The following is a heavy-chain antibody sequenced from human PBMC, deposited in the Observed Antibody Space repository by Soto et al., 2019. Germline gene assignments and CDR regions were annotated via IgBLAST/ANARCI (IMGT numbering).Heavy chain of an antibody. D-gene: IGHD6-6*01. Sequence: SETLSLTCTVSGGSISSYYWSWIRQPAGKGLEWIGRIYTSGSTNYNPPLKSRVTMSVDTSKNQFSLKLSSVTAADTAVYYCVGGIAARPLDYWGQGTLVTVSS. CDR2: IYTSGST. V-gene: IGHV4-4*07. CDR3: VGGIAARPLDY. J-gene: IGHJ4*02. CDR1: GGSISSYY.